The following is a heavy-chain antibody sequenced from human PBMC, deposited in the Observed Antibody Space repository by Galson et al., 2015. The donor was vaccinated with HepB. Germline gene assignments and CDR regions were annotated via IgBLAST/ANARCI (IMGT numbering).Heavy chain of an antibody. CDR1: GFTFSSYA. CDR2: ISNDGSNK. V-gene: IGHV3-30*04. Sequence: SLRLSCAVSGFTFSSYAMHWVCQAPGMGLEWVALISNDGSNKYYADSVKGRFTISRDNPKNTLYLQMNSLRAEDTAVYYCAKEQIRGYSWDYYYGMDVWGQGTTVTVSS. CDR3: AKEQIRGYSWDYYYGMDV. J-gene: IGHJ6*02. D-gene: IGHD5-18*01.